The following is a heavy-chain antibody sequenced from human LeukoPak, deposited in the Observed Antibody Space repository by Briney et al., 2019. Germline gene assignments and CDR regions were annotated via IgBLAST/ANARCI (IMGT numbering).Heavy chain of an antibody. CDR3: ARFAVVITNDY. Sequence: ASVKVPCKASEYSFTGYFMHWVRQAPGQGLEWMGWINPDSGGTKYAQRFQGRVTMTRDTSTSTAYMELSGLTSDDTAVYYCARFAVVITNDYWGQGTLVTVSS. J-gene: IGHJ4*02. V-gene: IGHV1-2*02. CDR1: EYSFTGYF. CDR2: INPDSGGT. D-gene: IGHD3-10*01.